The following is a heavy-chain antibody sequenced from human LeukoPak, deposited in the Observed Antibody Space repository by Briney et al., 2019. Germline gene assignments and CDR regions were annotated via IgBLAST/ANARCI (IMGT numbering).Heavy chain of an antibody. CDR1: GGSISSSNR. J-gene: IGHJ5*02. CDR3: ATSIAAAGTDWFDP. CDR2: IYYSGST. Sequence: SETLSLTCAISGGSISSSNRWTWVRQPPGKGLEWIGYIYYSGSTYYNPSLKSRVTTSVDTSKNQFSLKLSSVTAADTAAYYCATSIAAAGTDWFDPWGQGTLVTVSS. V-gene: IGHV4-4*02. D-gene: IGHD6-13*01.